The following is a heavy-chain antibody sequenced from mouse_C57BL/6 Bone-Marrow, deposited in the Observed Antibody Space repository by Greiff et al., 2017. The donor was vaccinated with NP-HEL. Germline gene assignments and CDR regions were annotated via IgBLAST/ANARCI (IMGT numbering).Heavy chain of an antibody. V-gene: IGHV7-3*01. J-gene: IGHJ4*01. CDR2: IRNKANGYTT. Sequence: EVKVVESGGGLVQPGGSLSLSCAASGFTFTDYYMSWVRQPPGQALEWLGFIRNKANGYTTEYSASVKGRFTISRDNSQRILYLQMDALRAEDSANYYCARYPYYGYPPYYAMDYWGKGTSVTVSS. CDR3: ARYPYYGYPPYYAMDY. CDR1: GFTFTDYY. D-gene: IGHD2-9*01.